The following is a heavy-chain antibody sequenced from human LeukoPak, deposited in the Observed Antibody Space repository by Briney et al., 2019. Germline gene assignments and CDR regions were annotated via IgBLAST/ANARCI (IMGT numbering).Heavy chain of an antibody. V-gene: IGHV4-34*01. Sequence: SETLSLTCAVYSGSFSGYYWSWIRQPPGKGLEWIGEINHSGSTNYNPSLKSRVTISVDTSKNQFSLKLSSVTAADTAVYYCAKVILYRDWFDPWGQGTLVTVSS. CDR3: AKVILYRDWFDP. J-gene: IGHJ5*02. CDR1: SGSFSGYY. D-gene: IGHD2-8*01. CDR2: INHSGST.